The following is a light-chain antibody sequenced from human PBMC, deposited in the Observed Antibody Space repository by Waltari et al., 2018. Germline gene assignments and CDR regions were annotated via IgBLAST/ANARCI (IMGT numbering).Light chain of an antibody. CDR3: QQYNRWPPT. Sequence: EVVMTHSPATLSVSLGERAILSCRASQSVNNNLAWYQRKPGQAPRLPIYGASTRATGIAARFSGSGSGTEFTLTISSLQSEDSAIYFCQQYNRWPPTFGPGTKVDIK. CDR1: QSVNNN. V-gene: IGKV3-15*01. J-gene: IGKJ3*01. CDR2: GAS.